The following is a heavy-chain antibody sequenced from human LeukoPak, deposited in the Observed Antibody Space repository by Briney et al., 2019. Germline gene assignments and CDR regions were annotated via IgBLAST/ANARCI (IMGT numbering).Heavy chain of an antibody. CDR3: AKRGGFGDYYYYYMDV. CDR1: GFTFSSYA. CDR2: ISGSGGST. J-gene: IGHJ6*03. Sequence: PGGSLRLPCAASGFTFSSYAMSWVRQAPGKGLEWVSAISGSGGSTYYADSVKGRFTISRDNSKNTLYLQINSLRAEDTAVYYCAKRGGFGDYYYYYMDVWGKGTTVTVSS. V-gene: IGHV3-23*01. D-gene: IGHD3-10*01.